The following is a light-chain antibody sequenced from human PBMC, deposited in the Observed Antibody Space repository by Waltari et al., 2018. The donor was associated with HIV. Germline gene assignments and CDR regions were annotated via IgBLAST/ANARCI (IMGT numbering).Light chain of an antibody. V-gene: IGLV2-11*01. CDR1: SSDVCGYQY. CDR3: CSYAGSYTLV. J-gene: IGLJ3*02. CDR2: DVT. Sequence: QSALTQPRSVSGSPGQSVTISCTGPSSDVCGYQYVSWYQQHPAKAPKLMIYDVTKRPSGVPDRFSGSKSVNTASLTISGLEAEDEADYYCCSYAGSYTLVFGGGTKLTVL.